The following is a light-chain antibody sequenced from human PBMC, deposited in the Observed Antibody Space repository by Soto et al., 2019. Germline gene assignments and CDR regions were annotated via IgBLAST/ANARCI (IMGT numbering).Light chain of an antibody. CDR1: INDVGAYNY. CDR2: DVN. J-gene: IGLJ1*01. V-gene: IGLV2-14*01. Sequence: QAVVTQPASVSGSPGQSITISCTGTINDVGAYNYVSWYQQRPGSAPQLILFDVNNRPSGTSNRFSGSKSGHTAYLTISALQSDDEAIYHCSSYTSSYTLVFGSGTKLTVL. CDR3: SSYTSSYTLV.